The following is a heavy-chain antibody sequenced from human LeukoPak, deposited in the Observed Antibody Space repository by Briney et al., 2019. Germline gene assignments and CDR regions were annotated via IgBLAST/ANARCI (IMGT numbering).Heavy chain of an antibody. V-gene: IGHV1-69*01. J-gene: IGHJ4*02. CDR3: AREGLEKVYHFDY. D-gene: IGHD5/OR15-5a*01. CDR2: IIPIFGTA. Sequence: SVKVSCKASGGTFSSYAISWVRQAPGQGLEWMGGIIPIFGTANYAQKFQGRVTITADESTSTAYMELSSLRSEDTAVYYCAREGLEKVYHFDYWGQRTLVTVSS. CDR1: GGTFSSYA.